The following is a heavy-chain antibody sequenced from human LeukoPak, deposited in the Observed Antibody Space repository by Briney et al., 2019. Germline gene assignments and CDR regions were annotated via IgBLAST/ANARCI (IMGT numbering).Heavy chain of an antibody. J-gene: IGHJ4*02. Sequence: SETLSLSCTVSGGSISSSSYNWGWIRQPPGKGLEWIGSITFSWSTYYNTSLKSRVTMSADTSKNQFYLKLTSVTAADTAIYYCATGGTCSALCLGNYWGQGTLVTVSS. CDR3: ATGGTCSALCLGNY. D-gene: IGHD2-15*01. CDR2: ITFSWST. V-gene: IGHV4-39*01. CDR1: GGSISSSSYN.